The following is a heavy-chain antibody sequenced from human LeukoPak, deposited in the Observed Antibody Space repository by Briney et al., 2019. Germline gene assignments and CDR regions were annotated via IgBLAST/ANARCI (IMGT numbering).Heavy chain of an antibody. CDR2: ISSSSSYI. CDR3: ATTTEDDFWSGQVSYYFDY. D-gene: IGHD3-3*01. Sequence: GGSLRLSCAASGFTFSSYSMNWVRQAPGKGLEWVSSISSSSSYIYYADSVKGRFTISRDNAKNSLYLQMNSLRAEDTAVYYCATTTEDDFWSGQVSYYFDYWGQGTRSPSPQ. J-gene: IGHJ4*02. V-gene: IGHV3-21*01. CDR1: GFTFSSYS.